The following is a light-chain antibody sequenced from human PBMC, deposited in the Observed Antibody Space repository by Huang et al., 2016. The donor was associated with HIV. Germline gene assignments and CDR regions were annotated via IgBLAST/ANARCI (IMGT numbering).Light chain of an antibody. Sequence: DIVMTQSPDSLPLSLGGRATINCKSTQPLFFSVNNKNFVSGDQQKPGQPPRLLISWASTRESGVPDRFSGSGSGTDFTLSISNLQAEDVAVYYCQQYYKTPRTFGQGTKVEIK. CDR3: QQYYKTPRT. CDR2: WAS. CDR1: QPLFFSVNNKNF. J-gene: IGKJ1*01. V-gene: IGKV4-1*01.